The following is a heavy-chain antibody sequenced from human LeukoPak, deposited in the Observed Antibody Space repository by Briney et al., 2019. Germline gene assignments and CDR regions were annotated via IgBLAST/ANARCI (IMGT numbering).Heavy chain of an antibody. Sequence: GGSLRLSCAASGFTFSSYEMNWVRQAPGKGLEWVSYISSSGSTIYYADSVKGRFTISRDNAKNSLYLQMNSLRAEDTAVYYCAKDRGYCSSTSCYALVNWGQGTLVTVSS. CDR1: GFTFSSYE. D-gene: IGHD2-2*01. CDR2: ISSSGSTI. J-gene: IGHJ4*02. CDR3: AKDRGYCSSTSCYALVN. V-gene: IGHV3-48*03.